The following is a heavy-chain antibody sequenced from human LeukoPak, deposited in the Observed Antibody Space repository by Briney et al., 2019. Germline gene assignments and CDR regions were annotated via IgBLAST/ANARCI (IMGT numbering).Heavy chain of an antibody. Sequence: GWSLRLSCAASGFTFRSYSMNWVRQAPGKGLEWVSSISSSSSYIYYADSVKGRFTISRDNAKNSLYLQMNSLRAEDTAVYYCARGSLGRNYYYYGMDVWGQGTTVTVSS. D-gene: IGHD7-27*01. J-gene: IGHJ6*02. CDR3: ARGSLGRNYYYYGMDV. CDR2: ISSSSSYI. CDR1: GFTFRSYS. V-gene: IGHV3-21*01.